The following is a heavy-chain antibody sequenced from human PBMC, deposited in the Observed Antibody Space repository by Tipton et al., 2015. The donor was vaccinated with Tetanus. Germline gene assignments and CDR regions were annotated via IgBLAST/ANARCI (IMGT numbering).Heavy chain of an antibody. J-gene: IGHJ4*02. CDR3: ARGPKHWLTAGQVY. D-gene: IGHD6-19*01. CDR1: GGSISSGNW. CDR2: IHQSGST. V-gene: IGHV4-4*02. Sequence: TLSLTCAVSGGSISSGNWWSWVRQSPGKGLEWIGEIHQSGSTSYNSSLKSRVSMSVDKSKNEISLILNSVTAADAAIYYCARGPKHWLTAGQVYWGQGILVTVSS.